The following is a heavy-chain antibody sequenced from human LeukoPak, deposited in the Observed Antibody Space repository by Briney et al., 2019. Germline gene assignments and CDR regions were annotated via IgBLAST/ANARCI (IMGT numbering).Heavy chain of an antibody. CDR2: ISYDGNNQ. CDR3: ARGLNRYFTAVTPLGDY. V-gene: IGHV3-30-3*01. D-gene: IGHD4-17*01. Sequence: GGSLRLPCAGSGFTFNIYGIHWVRQAPGKGLEWVAVISYDGNNQYYTDSVRGRFTISRDTSNNTLYLQMNSLRVDDTAVYYCARGLNRYFTAVTPLGDYWGQGTLVTVSS. J-gene: IGHJ4*02. CDR1: GFTFNIYG.